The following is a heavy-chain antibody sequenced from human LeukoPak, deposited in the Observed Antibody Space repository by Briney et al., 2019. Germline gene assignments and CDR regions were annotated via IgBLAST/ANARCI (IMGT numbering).Heavy chain of an antibody. J-gene: IGHJ3*02. Sequence: PGGSLRLSCAASGFTFSDYYMNWIRQAPGKGLEWVSYISSSGNTIYYADSVKGRFTISRDNAKNSLYLQMNSLRAEDTAVYYCGRDLGNSGSTGGDAFDIWGQGKMV. CDR1: GFTFSDYY. CDR2: ISSSGNTI. D-gene: IGHD1-26*01. V-gene: IGHV3-11*01. CDR3: GRDLGNSGSTGGDAFDI.